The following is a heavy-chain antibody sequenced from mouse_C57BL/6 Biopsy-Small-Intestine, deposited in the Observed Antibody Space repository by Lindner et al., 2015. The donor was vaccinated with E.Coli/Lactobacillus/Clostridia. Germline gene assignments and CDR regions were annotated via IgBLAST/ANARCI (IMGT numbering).Heavy chain of an antibody. CDR2: IRSYSTNT. Sequence: SVKVSCKASGYXFTNYGISWVRQAPGQGLEWLGWIRSYSTNTEYAQILQGRVTMTTDTSTGTAYMELRSLTSDDTAVYYCARGLESVTIPYYYAMDVWGQGTTVTVSS. J-gene: IGHJ4*01. D-gene: IGHD2-13*01. CDR1: GYXFTNYG. V-gene: IGHV1S61*01. CDR3: ARGLESVTIPYYYAMDV.